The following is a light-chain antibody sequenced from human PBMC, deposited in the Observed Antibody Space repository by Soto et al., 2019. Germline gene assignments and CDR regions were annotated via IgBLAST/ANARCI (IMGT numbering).Light chain of an antibody. CDR2: DVS. CDR1: SSDVGGYNY. V-gene: IGLV2-14*01. CDR3: SSYTSISTVV. J-gene: IGLJ2*01. Sequence: QSVLTQPASVSGSPGQSITVSCTGTSSDVGGYNYVSWYQQHPGKAPKLMINDVSNRPSGVSNRFSGSKSGNTASLIISGLQAEDEADYYCSSYTSISTVVFGGGTQLTVL.